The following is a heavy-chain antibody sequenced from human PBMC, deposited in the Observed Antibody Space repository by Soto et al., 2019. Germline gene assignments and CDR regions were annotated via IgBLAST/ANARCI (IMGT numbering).Heavy chain of an antibody. V-gene: IGHV3-30-3*01. D-gene: IGHD2-15*01. Sequence: QVQLVESGGGVVQPGRSLRLSCAASGFTFSSYAMHWVRQAPGKGLEWVAVISYDGSNKYYADSVKGRFTISRDNSKNTLYLQMNSLRAEETAVYYCARGAGGYCSGGSCLGWFDPWGQGTLVTVSS. J-gene: IGHJ5*02. CDR2: ISYDGSNK. CDR1: GFTFSSYA. CDR3: ARGAGGYCSGGSCLGWFDP.